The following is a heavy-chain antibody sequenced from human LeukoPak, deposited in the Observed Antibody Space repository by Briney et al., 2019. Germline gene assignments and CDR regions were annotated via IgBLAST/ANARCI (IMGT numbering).Heavy chain of an antibody. D-gene: IGHD3-22*01. CDR1: GFIFSNYG. CDR3: AKDSSAYYLDY. CDR2: IWYDGSKK. J-gene: IGHJ4*02. V-gene: IGHV3-33*06. Sequence: PGKSLRLSCAASGFIFSNYGMYWVRQPPGKGLEWVAVIWYDGSKKYYADSVRGRFTTSRDNSKNTLYLHMNSLRAEDTAVYYCAKDSSAYYLDYWGQGTLVTVSS.